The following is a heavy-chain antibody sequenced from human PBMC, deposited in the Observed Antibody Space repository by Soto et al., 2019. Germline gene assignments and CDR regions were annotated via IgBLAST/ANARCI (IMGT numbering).Heavy chain of an antibody. Sequence: QPGGSLRLSCAASGFTFSSYGMHWVRQAPGKGLEWVAVIWYDGSNKYYADSVKGRFTISRGNSKNTLYLQMNSLRAEDTAVYYCARDSYGSLGSFDPWGQGTLVTVSS. J-gene: IGHJ5*02. CDR3: ARDSYGSLGSFDP. CDR1: GFTFSSYG. D-gene: IGHD5-18*01. V-gene: IGHV3-33*01. CDR2: IWYDGSNK.